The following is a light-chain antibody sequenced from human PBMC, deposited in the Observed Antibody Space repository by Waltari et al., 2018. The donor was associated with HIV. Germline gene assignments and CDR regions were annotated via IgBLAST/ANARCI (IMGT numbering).Light chain of an antibody. J-gene: IGLJ2*01. CDR2: QDD. CDR1: SSNIGSHA. CDR3: ATWDDGLNALL. V-gene: IGLV1-36*01. Sequence: QSVLTQSPSVSEAPGQRVTISCSGSSSNIGSHAVTWFRQSPGKPPKRLVYQDDLSLLGVSDRLSASKSGTSASLAINDLQSEDESLYYCATWDDGLNALLFGGGTKVTVL.